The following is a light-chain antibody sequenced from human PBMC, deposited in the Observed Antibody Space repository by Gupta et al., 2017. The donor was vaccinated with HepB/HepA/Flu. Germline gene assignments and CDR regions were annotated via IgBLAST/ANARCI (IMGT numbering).Light chain of an antibody. CDR2: EVN. V-gene: IGLV2-23*02. CDR3: CAYAATYTLLV. Sequence: QSALTQPASVSGSPGPSVTISCTGTSSDIGNYNVVSWYQQPPGQAPKLMIYEVNIRPSGVSDRFSGSKSGDTASLTISGLQAGDEATYFCCAYAATYTLLVFGGGTKLTVL. CDR1: SSDIGNYNV. J-gene: IGLJ2*01.